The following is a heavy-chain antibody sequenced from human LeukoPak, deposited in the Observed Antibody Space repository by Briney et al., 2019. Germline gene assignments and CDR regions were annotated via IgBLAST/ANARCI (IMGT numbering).Heavy chain of an antibody. V-gene: IGHV1/OR15-1*02. J-gene: IGHJ3*02. CDR3: ARDPSRTHAFDI. CDR1: GYIFTDYY. CDR2: INPNSGGT. Sequence: ASVKVSCKASGYIFTDYYMHWVRQAPGQELGWMGRINPNSGGTNYAQKFQGRVTMTRDTSISTAYTELSSLRSEDTATYYCARDPSRTHAFDIWGQGTMVTVSS.